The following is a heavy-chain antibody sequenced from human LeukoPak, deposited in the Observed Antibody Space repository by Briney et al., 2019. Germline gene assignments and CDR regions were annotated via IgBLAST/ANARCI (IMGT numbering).Heavy chain of an antibody. CDR3: ARSGDSSGWDFDY. CDR1: GGTFSSYA. D-gene: IGHD6-19*01. J-gene: IGHJ4*02. Sequence: SVKVSCKASGGTFSSYAISWVRQASGQGLEWMGGIIPIFGTANYAQKFQGRVTITTDESTSTAYMELSSLRSEDTAVYYCARSGDSSGWDFDYWGQGTLVTVSS. V-gene: IGHV1-69*05. CDR2: IIPIFGTA.